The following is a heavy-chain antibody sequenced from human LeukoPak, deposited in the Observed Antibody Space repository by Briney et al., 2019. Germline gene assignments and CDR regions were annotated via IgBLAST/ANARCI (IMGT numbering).Heavy chain of an antibody. CDR1: GFSFNNYA. CDR3: AKDRGVTPIPFDY. CDR2: ISGSGDNT. J-gene: IGHJ4*02. D-gene: IGHD2-21*02. V-gene: IGHV3-23*01. Sequence: QPGGSLRLSCAAFGFSFNNYAMSWVRQAPGKGLEWVSAISGSGDNTYYADSVKGRFTISRDISKNRLYLQMNSLRAEDTAIYYCAKDRGVTPIPFDYWRQGTLVTVSS.